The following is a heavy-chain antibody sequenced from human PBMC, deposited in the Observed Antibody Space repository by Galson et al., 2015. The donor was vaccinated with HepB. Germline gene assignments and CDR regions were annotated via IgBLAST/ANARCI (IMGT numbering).Heavy chain of an antibody. CDR3: ARPHDYGDYVVSDAFDI. D-gene: IGHD4-17*01. CDR2: IYPGDSDT. Sequence: QSGAEVKKPGESLKISCKGSGYSFTSYWIGWVRQMPGKGLEWMGIIYPGDSDTRYSPSFQGQVTISADKSISTAYLQWSSLKASDTAMYYCARPHDYGDYVVSDAFDIWGQGTMVTVSS. V-gene: IGHV5-51*01. J-gene: IGHJ3*02. CDR1: GYSFTSYW.